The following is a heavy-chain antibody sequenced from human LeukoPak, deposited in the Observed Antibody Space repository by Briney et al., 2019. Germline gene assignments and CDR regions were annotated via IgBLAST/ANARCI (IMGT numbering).Heavy chain of an antibody. V-gene: IGHV3-30*04. D-gene: IGHD2-2*01. J-gene: IGHJ3*02. CDR1: GFTFSSYA. CDR3: ARDQYCSSTSCYHSAFDI. Sequence: HSGGSLRPSCAASGFTFSSYAMHWVRQAPGKGLEWVAVISYDGSNKYYADSVKGRFTISRDNSKNTLYLQMNSLRAEDTAVYYCARDQYCSSTSCYHSAFDIWGQGTMVTVSS. CDR2: ISYDGSNK.